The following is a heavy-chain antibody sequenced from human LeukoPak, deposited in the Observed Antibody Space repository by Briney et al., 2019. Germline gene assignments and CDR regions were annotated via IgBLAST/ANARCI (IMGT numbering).Heavy chain of an antibody. CDR1: GYSFTSYW. CDR2: IYPGDSDT. V-gene: IGHV5-51*01. D-gene: IGHD2-21*02. J-gene: IGHJ3*02. Sequence: GESLKISCKGSGYSFTSYWIGWVRQMPGKGLGWMGIIYPGDSDTRYSPSFQGQVTISADKSIGTAYLQWSSLKASDIAMYYCARQGLGGGDGSGAFDIWGQGTMVTVSS. CDR3: ARQGLGGGDGSGAFDI.